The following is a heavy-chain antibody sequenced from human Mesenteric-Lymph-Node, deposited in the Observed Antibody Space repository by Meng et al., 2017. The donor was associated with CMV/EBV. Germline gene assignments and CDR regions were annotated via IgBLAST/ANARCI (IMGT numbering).Heavy chain of an antibody. J-gene: IGHJ6*02. V-gene: IGHV3-43*01. CDR3: VKGRDYGADNGLDV. CDR2: ISWDGGST. D-gene: IGHD4-17*01. CDR1: GFTFDYYT. Sequence: GESLKISCAASGFTFDYYTIHWVRQAPGKGLEWVSLISWDGGSTYYADSVKGRFTISRDNSKNTLYLQMNSLRPEDTAVYYCVKGRDYGADNGLDVWGQGTTVTVSS.